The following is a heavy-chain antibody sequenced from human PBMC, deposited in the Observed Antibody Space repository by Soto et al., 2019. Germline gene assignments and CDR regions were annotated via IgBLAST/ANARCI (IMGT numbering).Heavy chain of an antibody. V-gene: IGHV3-30*03. CDR2: ISYDGINK. D-gene: IGHD1-26*01. Sequence: QVQLVESGGGVVQPGRSLGLSCAASGFTFNTYGMHWVRQAPGKGLEWVAAISYDGINKYYVDSVKGRFTISRDNSKNTLYVQMNSLRAEDTALYNGARSTQPTRGIHWYFDLWGRGILVTVSS. CDR1: GFTFNTYG. CDR3: ARSTQPTRGIHWYFDL. J-gene: IGHJ2*01.